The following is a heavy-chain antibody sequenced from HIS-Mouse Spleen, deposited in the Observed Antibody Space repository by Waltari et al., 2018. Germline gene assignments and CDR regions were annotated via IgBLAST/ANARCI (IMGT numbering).Heavy chain of an antibody. J-gene: IGHJ3*02. CDR2: INPNSGGT. CDR1: GYTFTGYY. V-gene: IGHV1-2*02. D-gene: IGHD4-17*01. Sequence: QVQLVQSGAEVKKPGASVKVSCKASGYTFTGYYMHWVRQAPGQGLEGMVVINPNSGGTNYAQKFQGRVTMTRDTSISTAYMELSRLRSDDTAVYYCARQRTRDYVAFDIWGQGTMVTVSS. CDR3: ARQRTRDYVAFDI.